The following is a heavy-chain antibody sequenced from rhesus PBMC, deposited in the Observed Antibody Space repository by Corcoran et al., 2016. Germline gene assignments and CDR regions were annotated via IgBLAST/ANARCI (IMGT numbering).Heavy chain of an antibody. CDR2: IKGASGTT. CDR1: GASISSNY. V-gene: IGHV4-147*01. J-gene: IGHJ4*01. CDR3: AREGYGIFDY. D-gene: IGHD4-29*01. Sequence: QVQLQESGPGLVKPSETLPLTCAVSGASISSNYWSWIRQPPGKGLEWIGYIKGASGTTRYTHSLESRVTISTDTSKNRFSLKLSSVTAADTAVYYCAREGYGIFDYWGQGVLVTVSS.